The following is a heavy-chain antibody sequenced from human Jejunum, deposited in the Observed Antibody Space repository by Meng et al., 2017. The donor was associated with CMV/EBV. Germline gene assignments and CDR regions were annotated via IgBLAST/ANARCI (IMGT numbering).Heavy chain of an antibody. CDR2: IIPMFGTI. V-gene: IGHV1-69*05. J-gene: IGHJ6*02. CDR3: AKGLETAGFHPSYYGLHV. D-gene: IGHD2-21*02. Sequence: ISWVRQATGQGLEWMGGIIPMFGTISYAQRFQSRLTIITDKSTNTAHMELNSLTSEDTAVYYCAKGLETAGFHPSYYGLHVWGQGTTVTVSS.